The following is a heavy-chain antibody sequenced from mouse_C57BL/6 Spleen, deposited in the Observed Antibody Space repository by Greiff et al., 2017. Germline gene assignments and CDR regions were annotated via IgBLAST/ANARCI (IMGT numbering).Heavy chain of an antibody. V-gene: IGHV5-9*01. CDR3: ARVPLGDY. CDR2: ISGGGGNT. Sequence: EVKVVESGGGLVKPGGSLKLSCAASGFTFSSYTMSWVRQTPEKRLEWVATISGGGGNTYYPDSVKGRFTISRDNAKNTLYLQMSSLRSEDTALYYCARVPLGDYGGQGTTLTVSS. D-gene: IGHD2-10*02. J-gene: IGHJ2*01. CDR1: GFTFSSYT.